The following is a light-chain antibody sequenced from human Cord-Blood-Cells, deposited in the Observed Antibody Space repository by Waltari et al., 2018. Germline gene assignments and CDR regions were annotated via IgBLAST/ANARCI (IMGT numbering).Light chain of an antibody. Sequence: DFQMTQSPSSLSASVGDRVTITCQASQDISNYLNWYQQKPWKAPKLLIYDASNLETGVPSRFSGSGSATDFAFTISSLQPENIATYYCQQYDNLPREYTFGQGTKLEIK. CDR1: QDISNY. CDR2: DAS. J-gene: IGKJ2*01. CDR3: QQYDNLPREYT. V-gene: IGKV1-33*01.